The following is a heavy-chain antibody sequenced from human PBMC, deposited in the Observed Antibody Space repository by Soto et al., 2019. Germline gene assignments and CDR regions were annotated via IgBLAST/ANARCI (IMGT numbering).Heavy chain of an antibody. CDR3: AKPGSSSWYNS. V-gene: IGHV3-23*01. D-gene: IGHD6-13*01. CDR1: GFPFSTYA. CDR2: IGGSGGTT. J-gene: IGHJ5*01. Sequence: GGSLSLSCAASGFPFSTYAMSWVRQAPGKGLEWVSTIGGSGGTTYYADSVKGRFTISRDNSKNTLYLHMSRLRVEDTAVYYCAKPGSSSWYNSWGQGTLVTVSS.